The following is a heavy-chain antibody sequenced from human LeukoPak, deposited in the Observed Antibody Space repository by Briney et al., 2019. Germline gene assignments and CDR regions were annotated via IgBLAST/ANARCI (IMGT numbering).Heavy chain of an antibody. Sequence: GESLKISCKGSGYSFTSYWIGWVRQMPGKGLEWMGIIYPGDSDTRYSPPFQGQVTISADKSISTAYLQWSSLKVSDTAMYYCARQDYYYYYGMDVWGQGTTVTVSS. CDR1: GYSFTSYW. CDR2: IYPGDSDT. CDR3: ARQDYYYYYGMDV. V-gene: IGHV5-51*01. J-gene: IGHJ6*02.